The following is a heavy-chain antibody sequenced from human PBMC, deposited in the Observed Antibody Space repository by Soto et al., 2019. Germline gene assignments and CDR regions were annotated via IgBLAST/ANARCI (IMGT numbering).Heavy chain of an antibody. CDR1: GYTFASYA. CDR2: ISAYNGNA. Sequence: QVQLVQSGAEVKKPGASVKVSCKASGYTFASYAISWMRQAPGQGLEWMGWISAYNGNANYAQKLQGRVTITTDTSTSTANMELRSLRSDDTAVYYCAREPPPPDSWGLGTLGTVSS. V-gene: IGHV1-18*01. J-gene: IGHJ4*02. CDR3: AREPPPPDS.